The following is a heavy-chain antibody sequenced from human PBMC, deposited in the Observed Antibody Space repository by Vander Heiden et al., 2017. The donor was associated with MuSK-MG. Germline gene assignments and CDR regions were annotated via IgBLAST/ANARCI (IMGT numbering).Heavy chain of an antibody. CDR3: AREGACTSTRCLSPEDTWFDP. D-gene: IGHD2-2*01. Sequence: GLEWVADVNWSGTTTRYADSVKGRFTISRDNAKNSLYLQLSSLRAEDTAFYHCAREGACTSTRCLSPEDTWFDPWGQGTLVTVSS. J-gene: IGHJ5*02. CDR2: VNWSGTTT. V-gene: IGHV3-20*01.